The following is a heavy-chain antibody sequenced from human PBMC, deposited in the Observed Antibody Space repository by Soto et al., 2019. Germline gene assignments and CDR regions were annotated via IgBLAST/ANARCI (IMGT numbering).Heavy chain of an antibody. D-gene: IGHD3-3*01. J-gene: IGHJ4*02. V-gene: IGHV3-21*01. CDR1: GFTFSSYS. Sequence: VQLVESGGGLVKPGGSLRLSCAASGFTFSSYSMNWVRQAPGKGLEWVSSISSSSSYIYYADSVKGRFTISRDNAKNSLYLQMNSLRAEDTAVYYCASRLPIRFLEWLPADDYWGQGTLVTVSS. CDR2: ISSSSSYI. CDR3: ASRLPIRFLEWLPADDY.